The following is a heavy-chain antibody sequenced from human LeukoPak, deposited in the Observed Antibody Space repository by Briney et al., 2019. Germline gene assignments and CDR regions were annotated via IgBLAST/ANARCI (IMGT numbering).Heavy chain of an antibody. CDR1: GGSISSYY. CDR3: ARDGGGDIVVVGEDAFDI. D-gene: IGHD2-2*01. J-gene: IGHJ3*02. V-gene: IGHV4-4*07. CDR2: IYTSGSI. Sequence: SETLSLTCTVSGGSISSYYWSWIRQPAGKGLEWIGRIYTSGSINYNPSLKSRVTMSVDTSKNQFSLKLSSVTAADTAVYYCARDGGGDIVVVGEDAFDIWGQGTMVTVSS.